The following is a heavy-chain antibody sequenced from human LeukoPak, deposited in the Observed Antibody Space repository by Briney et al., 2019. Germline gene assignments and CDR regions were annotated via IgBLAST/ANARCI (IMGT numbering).Heavy chain of an antibody. Sequence: PGGSLRLSCAASGFTFSNYAMRWVRQAPGKGLEWVSAISGSGGGTYYADSVQGRFTISRDNSKNTLYLQLNSLRAEDTAVYYCAKMGRDYYDSSGPIFDYWGQGTLVTVSS. CDR1: GFTFSNYA. D-gene: IGHD3-22*01. V-gene: IGHV3-23*01. CDR3: AKMGRDYYDSSGPIFDY. CDR2: ISGSGGGT. J-gene: IGHJ4*02.